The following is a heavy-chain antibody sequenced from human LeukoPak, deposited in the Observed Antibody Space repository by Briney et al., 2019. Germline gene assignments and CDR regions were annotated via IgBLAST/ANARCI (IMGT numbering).Heavy chain of an antibody. CDR1: GFTFSSYS. CDR2: IRSSGSPI. D-gene: IGHD6-6*01. CDR3: ARGLISQFWLGHSQIAARPYDY. Sequence: PGGSLRLSCAASGFTFSSYSMTWVRQAPGKGLEWISYIRSSGSPIYYADSVRGRFTISKDNAKNSLYLQMNSLRDEDTAVYYCARGLISQFWLGHSQIAARPYDYWGQGTLVTVSS. J-gene: IGHJ4*02. V-gene: IGHV3-48*02.